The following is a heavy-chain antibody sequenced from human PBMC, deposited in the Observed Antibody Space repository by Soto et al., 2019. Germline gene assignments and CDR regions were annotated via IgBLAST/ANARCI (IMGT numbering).Heavy chain of an antibody. D-gene: IGHD2-2*02. V-gene: IGHV3-21*01. CDR1: GFTFSSYS. CDR3: AREGCSSTSCYSDY. Sequence: GGSLRLSCAASGFTFSSYSMNWVRQAPGKGLEWVSSISSSSSYIYYADSVKGRFTISRDNAKNSLYLQMNSLRAEDTAVYYCAREGCSSTSCYSDYWGQGTLVTVSS. CDR2: ISSSSSYI. J-gene: IGHJ4*02.